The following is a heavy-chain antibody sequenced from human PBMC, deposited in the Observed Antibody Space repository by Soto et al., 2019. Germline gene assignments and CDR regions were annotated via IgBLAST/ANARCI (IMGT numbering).Heavy chain of an antibody. CDR3: ARLNSSSLQYYFDY. CDR1: SGSIISSNW. J-gene: IGHJ4*02. Sequence: SETLSLTCAVSSGSIISSNWWSWVRQPPGKGLEWIGEIYHSGSTNYNPSLKSRVTISVDKSKNQFSLKLSSVTAADTAVYYCARLNSSSLQYYFDYWGQGTLVTVSS. D-gene: IGHD6-6*01. V-gene: IGHV4-4*02. CDR2: IYHSGST.